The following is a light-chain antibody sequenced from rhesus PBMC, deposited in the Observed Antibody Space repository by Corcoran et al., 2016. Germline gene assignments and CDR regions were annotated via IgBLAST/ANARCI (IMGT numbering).Light chain of an antibody. V-gene: IGKV1S14*01. Sequence: DIQMTQSPSSLSASVGDTVTITCRASQGISNYLAWYQQKPGKAPQPLFHYASNFASGVPSRFSGSGSGTDFTLTISSLQPEDFAIYYCQQHNSYPRTFGQGTKVEIK. CDR3: QQHNSYPRT. CDR2: YAS. J-gene: IGKJ1*01. CDR1: QGISNY.